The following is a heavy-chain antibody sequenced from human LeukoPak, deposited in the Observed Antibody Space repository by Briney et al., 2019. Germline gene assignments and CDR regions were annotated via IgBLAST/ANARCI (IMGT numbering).Heavy chain of an antibody. Sequence: SGGSLRLSCAASGFTFSSYAMIWVRQAPGKGLEWVSAISGSGGSTYYADSVKGRFTISRDNSKNTLYLQMNSLRAEDTAVYYCAKVGITYYYDSSGYYWDYWGQGTLVTVSS. J-gene: IGHJ4*02. V-gene: IGHV3-23*01. CDR2: ISGSGGST. D-gene: IGHD3-22*01. CDR1: GFTFSSYA. CDR3: AKVGITYYYDSSGYYWDY.